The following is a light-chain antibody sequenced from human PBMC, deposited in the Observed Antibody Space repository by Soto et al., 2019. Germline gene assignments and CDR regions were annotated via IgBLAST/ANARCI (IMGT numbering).Light chain of an antibody. CDR1: SSDVGGYNY. J-gene: IGLJ1*01. V-gene: IGLV2-14*01. Sequence: QSALTQPASMSGSPGQSITISCTGTSSDVGGYNYVSWYQQHPGKAPKLIIYEVSNRPSGESHRFSGSKSGNTASLTISGLQAEDEADYYCSSYTSSYTYVFGTGTKVTVL. CDR3: SSYTSSYTYV. CDR2: EVS.